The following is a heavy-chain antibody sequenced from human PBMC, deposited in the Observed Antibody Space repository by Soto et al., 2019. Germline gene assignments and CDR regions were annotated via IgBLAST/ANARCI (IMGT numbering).Heavy chain of an antibody. J-gene: IGHJ2*01. Sequence: SETLSLTCTVSGGSISSSSYYWGWIRQPPGKGLEWIGSIYYSGSTYYNPSLKSRVTISVDTSKNQFSLKLSSVTAADTAVYYCARTVAVAGAYWYFDLWGRGTLVTVSS. CDR1: GGSISSSSYY. V-gene: IGHV4-39*01. D-gene: IGHD6-19*01. CDR2: IYYSGST. CDR3: ARTVAVAGAYWYFDL.